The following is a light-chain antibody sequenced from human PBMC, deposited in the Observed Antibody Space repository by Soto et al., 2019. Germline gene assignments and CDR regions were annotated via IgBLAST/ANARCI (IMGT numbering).Light chain of an antibody. Sequence: VVLTQSPVTLSLSPGERATLSCRASQSFNSIYLAWYQQKPGQAPRLLISGASSRATGIPDRFGGSGSGTDYTLTITRLEPEDFAVYYCQQYGSSPPITFGQGTRLEIK. J-gene: IGKJ5*01. CDR3: QQYGSSPPIT. V-gene: IGKV3-20*01. CDR1: QSFNSIY. CDR2: GAS.